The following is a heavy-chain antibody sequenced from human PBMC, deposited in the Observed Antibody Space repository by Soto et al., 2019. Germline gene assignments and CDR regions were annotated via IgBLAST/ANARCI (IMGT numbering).Heavy chain of an antibody. J-gene: IGHJ4*02. D-gene: IGHD1-26*01. CDR3: ARDHRHGPFKWELLVSYFAY. CDR2: ISYDGSNK. CDR1: GFTFSSYA. V-gene: IGHV3-30-3*01. Sequence: GGSLRLSWAASGFTFSSYAMHWVRQAPGKGLEWVAVISYDGSNKYYADSVKGRFTISRDNSKNTLYLQMNSLRAEDTAVYYCARDHRHGPFKWELLVSYFAYWGQGTLVTVSS.